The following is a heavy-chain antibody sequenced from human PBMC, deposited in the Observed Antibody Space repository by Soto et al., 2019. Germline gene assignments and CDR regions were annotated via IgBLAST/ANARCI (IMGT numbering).Heavy chain of an antibody. V-gene: IGHV4-39*01. J-gene: IGHJ4*02. D-gene: IGHD2-21*02. CDR1: GDSINNRSYY. Sequence: TSETLSLTCTVTGDSINNRSYYWGWIRQPPGKGLEWIGSIYYSGSTYNNPSLKSRVSMSVDTSKNQFSLKLRSVTAADTALYYCARQRTSVVTQAYFDSWGQGSLVTVSS. CDR2: IYYSGST. CDR3: ARQRTSVVTQAYFDS.